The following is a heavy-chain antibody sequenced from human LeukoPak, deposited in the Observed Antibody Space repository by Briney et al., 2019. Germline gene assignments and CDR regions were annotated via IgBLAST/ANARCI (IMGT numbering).Heavy chain of an antibody. Sequence: SETLSLTCSVSGSSISSDYYWGWVRQPPGKGLEWIGSIKHRGRSYYNPSLRSRVTISVDTSKNQFSLQLSSVTAADTAVYYCARVVGATSIDYWGQGILVTVSS. CDR2: IKHRGRS. CDR1: GSSISSDYY. CDR3: ARVVGATSIDY. V-gene: IGHV4-38-2*02. D-gene: IGHD2-15*01. J-gene: IGHJ4*02.